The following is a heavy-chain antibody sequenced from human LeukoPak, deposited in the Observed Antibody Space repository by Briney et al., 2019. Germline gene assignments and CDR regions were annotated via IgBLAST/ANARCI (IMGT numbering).Heavy chain of an antibody. J-gene: IGHJ4*02. CDR3: ARGSGGITIFGVVINRFDY. Sequence: GASVKVSCKASGGTSSSYAISWVRQAPGQGLEWMGGIIPIFGTANYAQKFQGRVTITADESTSTAYVELSSLRSEDTAVYYCARGSGGITIFGVVINRFDYWGQGTLVTVSS. CDR2: IIPIFGTA. V-gene: IGHV1-69*13. D-gene: IGHD3-3*01. CDR1: GGTSSSYA.